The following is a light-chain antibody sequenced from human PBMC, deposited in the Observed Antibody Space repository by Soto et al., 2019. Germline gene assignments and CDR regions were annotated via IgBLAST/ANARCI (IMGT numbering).Light chain of an antibody. CDR1: QSVSCT. V-gene: IGKV3-15*01. CDR3: QQYNNLPT. Sequence: IVMTQSPATLSVSPGDRATLACRARQSVSCTLAVDQQKLGHAPRLLIYSASTRTTDIPARFSGSGSGTEFILTISSLQSEDFAVYFCQQYNNLPTFGQGTKVHSK. CDR2: SAS. J-gene: IGKJ1*01.